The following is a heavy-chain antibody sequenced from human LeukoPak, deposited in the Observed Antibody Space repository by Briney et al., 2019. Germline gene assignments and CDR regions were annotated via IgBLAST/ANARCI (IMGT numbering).Heavy chain of an antibody. Sequence: ASVKVSCKASGYTFTSYDINWVLQATGQGLEWMGWMNPNSGNAGYAQKFQGRVTMTRNTSISTAYMELSSLRSEDTAVYYCARAVRLVRAGVDSYYYMDVWGKGTTVTVSS. V-gene: IGHV1-8*01. CDR2: MNPNSGNA. D-gene: IGHD3-10*01. CDR1: GYTFTSYD. CDR3: ARAVRLVRAGVDSYYYMDV. J-gene: IGHJ6*03.